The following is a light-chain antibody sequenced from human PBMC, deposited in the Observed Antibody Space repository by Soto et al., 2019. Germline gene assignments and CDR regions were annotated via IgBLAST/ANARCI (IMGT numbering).Light chain of an antibody. CDR1: QGISSY. CDR2: AAS. J-gene: IGKJ1*01. CDR3: QQYYSYPGT. Sequence: AIRMTQSPSSFSASTGDRVTTTCRASQGISSYLAWYQQKPGKAPKLLIYAASTLQSGVPSRFSGSGSGTDFTLTISCLQSEDFATYYCQQYYSYPGTFGQGTKVEIK. V-gene: IGKV1-8*01.